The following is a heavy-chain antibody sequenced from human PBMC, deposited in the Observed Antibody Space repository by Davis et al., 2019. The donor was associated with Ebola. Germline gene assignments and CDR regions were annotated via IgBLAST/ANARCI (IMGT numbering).Heavy chain of an antibody. CDR1: GYTFTSYG. CDR3: ARAEYGDYNNWFDP. D-gene: IGHD4-17*01. V-gene: IGHV1-18*01. Sequence: ASVKVSCKASGYTFTSYGISWVRQAPGQGLEWMGWISAYNGNTNYAQKLQGRVTMTTDTSTSTAYMELSSLRSEDTAVYYCARAEYGDYNNWFDPWGQGTLVTVSS. J-gene: IGHJ5*02. CDR2: ISAYNGNT.